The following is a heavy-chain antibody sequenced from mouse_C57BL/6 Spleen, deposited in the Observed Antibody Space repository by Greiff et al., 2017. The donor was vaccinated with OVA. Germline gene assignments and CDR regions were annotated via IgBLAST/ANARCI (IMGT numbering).Heavy chain of an antibody. CDR2: IYPRDGST. J-gene: IGHJ2*01. CDR1: GYTFTSYD. D-gene: IGHD3-3*01. Sequence: VKLVESGPELVKPGASVKLSCKASGYTFTSYDINWVKQRPGQGLEWIGWIYPRDGSTKYNEKFKGKATLTVDTSSSTAYMELHSLTSEDSAVYFCASQGDSFLWGQGTTLTVSS. CDR3: ASQGDSFL. V-gene: IGHV1-85*01.